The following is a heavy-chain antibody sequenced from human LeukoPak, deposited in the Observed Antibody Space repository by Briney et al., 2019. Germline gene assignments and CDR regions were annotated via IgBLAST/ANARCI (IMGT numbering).Heavy chain of an antibody. Sequence: SGGSLRLSCAASGLTFSSYWMHWVRQAPGKGLVWVSRINSDGSSTSYADSVKGRFTISRDNAKNTLYLQMNSLRAEDTAVYYCARGSGPIVVVPAANDYWGQGTLVTVSS. CDR1: GLTFSSYW. D-gene: IGHD2-2*01. V-gene: IGHV3-74*01. CDR3: ARGSGPIVVVPAANDY. CDR2: INSDGSST. J-gene: IGHJ4*02.